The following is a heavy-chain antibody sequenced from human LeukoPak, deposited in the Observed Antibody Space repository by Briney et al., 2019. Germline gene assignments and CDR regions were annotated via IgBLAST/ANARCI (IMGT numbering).Heavy chain of an antibody. J-gene: IGHJ4*02. D-gene: IGHD3-22*01. CDR2: INPNSGDT. Sequence: ASVTVSCKASGYTFTSYGISWVRQAPGQGLEWMGRINPNSGDTNYAQKFQGRVTMTRDTSISTVYMELSRLRSDDTAVYYCARVGYYESSGYYEYWGQGTLVTVSS. V-gene: IGHV1-2*06. CDR1: GYTFTSYG. CDR3: ARVGYYESSGYYEY.